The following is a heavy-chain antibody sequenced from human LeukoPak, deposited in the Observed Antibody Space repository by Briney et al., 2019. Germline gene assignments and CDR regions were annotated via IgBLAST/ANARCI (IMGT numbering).Heavy chain of an antibody. D-gene: IGHD2-15*01. V-gene: IGHV4-59*12. CDR1: GGSINSYY. CDR3: ARARGGSSWSVDFRH. Sequence: SETLSLTCTVSGGSINSYYWSWIRQSPGKGLEWIGSIYYSGSTNYNPSLESRVTISVDTSKNQFSLKVSSVTAADTAVYYCARARGGSSWSVDFRHWGQGTLVTISS. CDR2: IYYSGST. J-gene: IGHJ1*01.